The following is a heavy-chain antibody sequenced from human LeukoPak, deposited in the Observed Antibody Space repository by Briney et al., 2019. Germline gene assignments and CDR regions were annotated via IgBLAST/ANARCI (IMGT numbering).Heavy chain of an antibody. V-gene: IGHV3-7*01. Sequence: PGRSLRLSCAASGFTFSSYGMHWVRQAPGKGLEWVANIKQDGSEKYYVDSVKGRFTISRDNAKNSLDLQMNSLRVEDTAVYYCAKHYDFWSGYGSNWFDPWGQGTLVTVSS. D-gene: IGHD3-3*01. CDR2: IKQDGSEK. J-gene: IGHJ5*02. CDR3: AKHYDFWSGYGSNWFDP. CDR1: GFTFSSYG.